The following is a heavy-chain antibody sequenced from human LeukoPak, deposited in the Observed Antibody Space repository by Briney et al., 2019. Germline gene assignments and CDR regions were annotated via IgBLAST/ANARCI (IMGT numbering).Heavy chain of an antibody. J-gene: IGHJ3*02. D-gene: IGHD3-22*01. CDR3: ARGPRITMINAFDI. CDR1: GYTFTSYY. CDR2: VNPSAGST. V-gene: IGHV1-46*01. Sequence: GASVKVSCKASGYTFTSYYIHWVRQAPGQGLEWMGIVNPSAGSTMYAQMFRGRLTMPRDTSTSTVYMELSSLRSEDTAVYYCARGPRITMINAFDIWGQGTMVTVSS.